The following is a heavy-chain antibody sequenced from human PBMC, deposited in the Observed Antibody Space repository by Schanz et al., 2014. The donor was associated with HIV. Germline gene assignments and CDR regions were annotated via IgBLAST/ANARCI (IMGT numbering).Heavy chain of an antibody. CDR1: GFTFSRFW. D-gene: IGHD3-3*01. V-gene: IGHV3-7*01. Sequence: EVQLVDSGGGLVQPGGSLRLSCAASGFTFSRFWMSWVRQAPGMGLEWVANMNQDGSEKYYVDSVKGRFTISRDNAKNLLYLQMNSLRADDTAIYFCAGDWMHYDFWGGMDVWGQGTTVTVSS. J-gene: IGHJ6*02. CDR2: MNQDGSEK. CDR3: AGDWMHYDFWGGMDV.